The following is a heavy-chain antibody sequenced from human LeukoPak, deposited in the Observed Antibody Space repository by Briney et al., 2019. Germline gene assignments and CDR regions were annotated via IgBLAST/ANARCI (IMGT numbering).Heavy chain of an antibody. D-gene: IGHD6-13*01. CDR3: TSLIAAAGRGEGY. J-gene: IGHJ4*02. CDR2: IRSKAYGGTT. CDR1: GFTFGDYA. V-gene: IGHV3-49*04. Sequence: HPGGSLRLSCTASGFTFGDYAMSWVRQDPGKGLEWVGFIRSKAYGGTTEYAASVKGRFTISRDDSKSIAYLQMNSLKTEDTAVYYCTSLIAAAGRGEGYWGQGTLVTVSS.